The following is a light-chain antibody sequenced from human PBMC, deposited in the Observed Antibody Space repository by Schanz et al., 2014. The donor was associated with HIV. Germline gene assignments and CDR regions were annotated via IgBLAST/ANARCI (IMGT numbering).Light chain of an antibody. CDR3: CSYAGTSTFVV. CDR2: SNN. Sequence: QSVLTQPPSLSGAPGQWVTVSCSGGSSNIGAGFDVHWYQQLPGTAPKLLIYSNNQRPSGVSNRFSGSKSGNTASLTFSGLQAEDEADYYCCSYAGTSTFVVFGGGTKLTVL. CDR1: SSNIGAGFD. J-gene: IGLJ2*01. V-gene: IGLV1-40*01.